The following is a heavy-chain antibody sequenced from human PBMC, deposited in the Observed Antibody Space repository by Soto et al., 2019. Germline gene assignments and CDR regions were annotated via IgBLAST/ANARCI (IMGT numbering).Heavy chain of an antibody. V-gene: IGHV1-69*02. CDR2: IIPIRGIA. CDR1: GGTFSSYT. Sequence: QVQLVQSGAEVKKPGASVKVSCKASGGTFSSYTISWVRQAPGQGLEWMGRIIPIRGIANYAQKFQGRVTMTADKSTTTAYIELRSMRSEETAVYYCAGQPAAILVGENWYFDLWGRGTLVTVSS. J-gene: IGHJ2*01. D-gene: IGHD2-2*01. CDR3: AGQPAAILVGENWYFDL.